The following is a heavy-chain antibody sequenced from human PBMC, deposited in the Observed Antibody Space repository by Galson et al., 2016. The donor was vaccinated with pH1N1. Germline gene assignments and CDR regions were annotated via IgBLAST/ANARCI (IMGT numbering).Heavy chain of an antibody. V-gene: IGHV4-59*02. CDR2: IYYNGNT. J-gene: IGHJ4*02. D-gene: IGHD1-26*01. CDR1: GGPVSNNY. CDR3: AKEGASRSAGYFES. Sequence: SETLSLTCTVSGGPVSNNYYSWIRQSPGKGLEWIAYIYYNGNTKYNPSLKSRVTISLDTSKNQVSLNLTSVTAADTAIYYCAKEGASRSAGYFESWGQGALVTVSS.